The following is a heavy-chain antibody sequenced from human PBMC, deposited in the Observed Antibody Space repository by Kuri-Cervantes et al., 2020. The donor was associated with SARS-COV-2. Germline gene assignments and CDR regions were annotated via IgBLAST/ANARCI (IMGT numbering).Heavy chain of an antibody. V-gene: IGHV3-30*18. J-gene: IGHJ4*02. CDR1: GFNFSTTD. Sequence: LSLTCVASGFNFSTTDMHWVRQAPGKGLEWVTFISSDGKNKKCMASGKGRFTVSRDNSQNTLHLQMKSLRDEDTATYYCAKDRAGVHVFWGQGTLVTVSS. CDR2: ISSDGKNK. CDR3: AKDRAGVHVF. D-gene: IGHD2-21*01.